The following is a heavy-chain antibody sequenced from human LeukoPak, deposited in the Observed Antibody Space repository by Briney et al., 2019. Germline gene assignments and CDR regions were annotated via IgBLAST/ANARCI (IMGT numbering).Heavy chain of an antibody. Sequence: GGSLRLSCAASGFTFSSYAMHWVRQAPGKGLEWVAVISYDGSNKYYADSVKGRFTISRDNSKNTLYLQMNSLRAEDTAVYYCAAEGSGDSYGTEAFHIWGQGTMVTVSS. CDR2: ISYDGSNK. CDR3: AAEGSGDSYGTEAFHI. V-gene: IGHV3-30-3*01. D-gene: IGHD5-18*01. CDR1: GFTFSSYA. J-gene: IGHJ3*02.